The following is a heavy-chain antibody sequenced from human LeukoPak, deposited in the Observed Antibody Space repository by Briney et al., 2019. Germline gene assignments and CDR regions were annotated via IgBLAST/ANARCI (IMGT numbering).Heavy chain of an antibody. V-gene: IGHV1-2*02. Sequence: ASVKVSCKASGYTFTGYYIHWVRQAPGQGPEWMGWTSPNRGGTNYAQKFQGRFTMTRDTSISTAYMELSRLRSDDTAVYYCARSLRAGESNYWGQGTLVTVSS. D-gene: IGHD3-10*01. CDR3: ARSLRAGESNY. CDR1: GYTFTGYY. J-gene: IGHJ4*02. CDR2: TSPNRGGT.